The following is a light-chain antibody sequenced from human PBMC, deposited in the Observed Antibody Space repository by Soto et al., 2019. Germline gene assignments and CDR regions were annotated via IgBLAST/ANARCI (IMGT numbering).Light chain of an antibody. V-gene: IGLV1-51*02. Sequence: QSVLTQSPSVSAAPGQKVTISCSGSSSNIGNDYVAWYLQVPGTAPKLLMYENDKRPSGIPDRFSGSKSGTSATLAITGLQTGDEADYYCATWDSTLTVGVFGGGTKLTVL. CDR1: SSNIGNDY. J-gene: IGLJ3*02. CDR2: END. CDR3: ATWDSTLTVGV.